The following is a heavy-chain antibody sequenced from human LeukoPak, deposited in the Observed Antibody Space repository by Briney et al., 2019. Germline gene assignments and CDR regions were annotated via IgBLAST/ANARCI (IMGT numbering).Heavy chain of an antibody. Sequence: GGSLRLSCAASGFTFSSYWMHWVRQAPGKGLVWVSRSKSDGSSTTYADSVKGRFTISRDNAKNTLYLQMNSLRAEDTAVYYCARSCDGDCYSDYWGQGTLVTVSS. CDR3: ARSCDGDCYSDY. D-gene: IGHD2-21*02. V-gene: IGHV3-74*01. CDR1: GFTFSSYW. CDR2: SKSDGSST. J-gene: IGHJ4*02.